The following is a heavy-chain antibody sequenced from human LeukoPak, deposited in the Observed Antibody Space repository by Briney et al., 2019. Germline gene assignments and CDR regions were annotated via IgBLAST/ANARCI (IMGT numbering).Heavy chain of an antibody. CDR3: ARDTVVVPAAKWQGNYYGMVV. CDR2: INPSGGST. CDR1: GYTFTSYY. V-gene: IGHV1-46*01. D-gene: IGHD2-2*01. Sequence: ASVKVSCKASGYTFTSYYMHWVRQAPGQGLEWMGIINPSGGSTSYAQKFQGRVTMTRDTSTSTVYMELSSLRSEDTAVYYCARDTVVVPAAKWQGNYYGMVVWGQGTTVTVSS. J-gene: IGHJ6*02.